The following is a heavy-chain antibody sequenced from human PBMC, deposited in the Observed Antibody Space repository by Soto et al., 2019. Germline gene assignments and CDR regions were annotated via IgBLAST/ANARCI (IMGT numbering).Heavy chain of an antibody. Sequence: TLSLTLTCTFSGFSLSTSGVFVGWIRQPPGKALEWLALIYWNDDKHYSPSLKSRLTITKDTSKNQVVLTMTNMDPVDTATYYCAHSVHSGYDWVSEVVSSYYYYYYGMDVWGQGTTVTVSS. D-gene: IGHD5-12*01. CDR2: IYWNDDK. CDR3: AHSVHSGYDWVSEVVSSYYYYYYGMDV. J-gene: IGHJ6*02. V-gene: IGHV2-5*01. CDR1: GFSLSTSGVF.